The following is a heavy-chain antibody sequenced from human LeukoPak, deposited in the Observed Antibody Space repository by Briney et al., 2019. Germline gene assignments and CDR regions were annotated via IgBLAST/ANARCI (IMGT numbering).Heavy chain of an antibody. D-gene: IGHD3-9*01. J-gene: IGHJ4*02. Sequence: GSLRLSCAASGFTFSSYAMSWVRQAPGKGLEWVSAISGSGGSTYYADSVKGRFTISRDNSKNTLYLQMNSLRAEDTAVYYCAKGTGYDILTGYYFDYWGQGTLVTVSS. CDR2: ISGSGGST. CDR1: GFTFSSYA. CDR3: AKGTGYDILTGYYFDY. V-gene: IGHV3-23*01.